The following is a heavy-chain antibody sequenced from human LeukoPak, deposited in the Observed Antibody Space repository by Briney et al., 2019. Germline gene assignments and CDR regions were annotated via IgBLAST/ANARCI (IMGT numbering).Heavy chain of an antibody. CDR1: GFTFSSYW. CDR2: IKQDGSEK. D-gene: IGHD2-2*01. Sequence: GGSLRLSCAASGFTFSSYWMSWVRQAPGKGLEWVANIKQDGSEKYYVDSVKGRFTISRDNAKNSLNLQMNSLRAEDTAVYYCARGSRYQLLLYYFDYWGQGTLVTVSS. V-gene: IGHV3-7*01. CDR3: ARGSRYQLLLYYFDY. J-gene: IGHJ4*02.